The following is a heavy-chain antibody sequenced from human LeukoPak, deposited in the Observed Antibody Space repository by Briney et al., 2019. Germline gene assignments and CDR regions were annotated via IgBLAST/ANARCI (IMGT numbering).Heavy chain of an antibody. CDR2: FDPEDGET. V-gene: IGHV1-24*01. CDR1: GYTLTELS. Sequence: ASVKVSCKVYGYTLTELSMHWVRQAPGKGLEWMGGFDPEDGETIYAQKFQGRVTMTEDTSTDTAYMELSSLRSEDTAVYYCARVIRQEEGGETTGTMTYDIWGQGTMVTVSS. CDR3: ARVIRQEEGGETTGTMTYDI. J-gene: IGHJ3*02. D-gene: IGHD1-1*01.